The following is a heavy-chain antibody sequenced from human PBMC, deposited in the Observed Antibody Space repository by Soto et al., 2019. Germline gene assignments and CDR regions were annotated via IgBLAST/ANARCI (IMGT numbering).Heavy chain of an antibody. CDR1: GFTFSSHA. Sequence: EVQLLESGGGLVQPGGSLRLSCTASGFTFSSHAMTWVRQAPGKGLEWVSGLSDSGISIYYADSVKDRLTISRDNSKNPLYLQIPPLSAEDPAVYSGAKVSSIWYASCFDLWGQGTLVTVSA. J-gene: IGHJ4*02. D-gene: IGHD2-8*01. CDR3: AKVSSIWYASCFDL. V-gene: IGHV3-23*01. CDR2: LSDSGISI.